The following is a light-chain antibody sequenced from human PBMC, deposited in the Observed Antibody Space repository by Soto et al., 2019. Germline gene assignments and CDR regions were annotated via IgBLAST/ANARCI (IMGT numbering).Light chain of an antibody. Sequence: QSVLTQPASVSGSPGQSITISCTGTSSDVGGYNYVSWYQQHPGKAPKLMIYEVSNRTSGVSTRFSGSKSGNTSSLTISGLQADYEADFYRSSYTSSSPLFGGGIKQTVL. CDR1: SSDVGGYNY. CDR3: SSYTSSSPL. V-gene: IGLV2-14*01. J-gene: IGLJ7*01. CDR2: EVS.